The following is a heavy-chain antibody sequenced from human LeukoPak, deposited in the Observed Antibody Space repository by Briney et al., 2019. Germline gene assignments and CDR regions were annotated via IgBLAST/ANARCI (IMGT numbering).Heavy chain of an antibody. V-gene: IGHV4-4*07. CDR2: IYTSGST. CDR1: GGSISSYY. Sequence: SETLPLTCTVSGGSISSYYWSWIRQPAGKGLEWIGRIYTSGSTNYNPSLKSRVTMSVDTSKNQFSLKLSSVTAADTAVYYCARCHYYDSSGYYEEDYWGQGTLVTVSS. J-gene: IGHJ4*02. D-gene: IGHD3-22*01. CDR3: ARCHYYDSSGYYEEDY.